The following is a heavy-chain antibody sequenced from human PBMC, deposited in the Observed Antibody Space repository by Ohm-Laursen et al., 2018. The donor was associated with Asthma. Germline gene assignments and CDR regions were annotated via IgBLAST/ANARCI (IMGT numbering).Heavy chain of an antibody. V-gene: IGHV3-33*08. CDR3: VRGYCIDGFCSKAFDP. D-gene: IGHD2-8*01. Sequence: SSLRLSCAASGFTFTSYDMYWVRQAPGKGLEFVAVIWDGGSNKYYADSVKGRFTISRDIAKNTLYLEMNSLRAEDTAVYYCVRGYCIDGFCSKAFDPWGQGTLVTVSS. CDR1: GFTFTSYD. CDR2: IWDGGSNK. J-gene: IGHJ5*02.